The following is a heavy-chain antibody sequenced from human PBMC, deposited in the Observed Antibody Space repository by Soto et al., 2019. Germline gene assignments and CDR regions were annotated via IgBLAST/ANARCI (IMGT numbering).Heavy chain of an antibody. D-gene: IGHD3-22*01. Sequence: GGSLRLSCAASGFTFSSYAMSWVRQAPGKGLEWVSAISGSGGSTYYADSVKGRFTISRDNSKNTLYLQMNSLRAEDTAVYYCAKDRMAVEYYDSSGYPDAFYIWGQGTMVPVSS. V-gene: IGHV3-23*01. CDR2: ISGSGGST. J-gene: IGHJ3*02. CDR3: AKDRMAVEYYDSSGYPDAFYI. CDR1: GFTFSSYA.